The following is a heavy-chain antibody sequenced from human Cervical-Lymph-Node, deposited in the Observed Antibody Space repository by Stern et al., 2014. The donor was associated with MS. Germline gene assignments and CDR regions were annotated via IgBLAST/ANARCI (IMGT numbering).Heavy chain of an antibody. CDR3: ARGMDSSSSNFDY. CDR2: IYYSGST. Sequence: QVQLQESGPGLVKPSQTLSLTCTVSGGSISSGDYYWIWIRQPPGKGLEWIGYIYYSGSTYYTPSVKSRVTISVDTSKNQFSLKLSSVTAADTAVYYCARGMDSSSSNFDYWGQGTLVTVSS. D-gene: IGHD6-6*01. J-gene: IGHJ4*02. CDR1: GGSISSGDYY. V-gene: IGHV4-30-4*01.